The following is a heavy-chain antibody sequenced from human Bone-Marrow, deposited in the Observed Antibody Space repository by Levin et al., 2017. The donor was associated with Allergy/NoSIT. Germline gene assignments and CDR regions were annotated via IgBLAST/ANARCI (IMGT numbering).Heavy chain of an antibody. J-gene: IGHJ6*03. D-gene: IGHD2/OR15-2a*01. Sequence: ASVKVSCKASGYTFTSYGISWVRQAPGQGLEWMGWISAYNGDTNYAQKLQGRVTMTTDTSTSTAYMELRSLRSDDTAVYYCARSSSVIYYYYMDVWGKGTTVTVSS. CDR1: GYTFTSYG. V-gene: IGHV1-18*01. CDR2: ISAYNGDT. CDR3: ARSSSVIYYYYMDV.